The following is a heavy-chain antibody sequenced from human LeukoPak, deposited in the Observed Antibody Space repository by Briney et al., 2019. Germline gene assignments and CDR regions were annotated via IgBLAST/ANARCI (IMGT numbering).Heavy chain of an antibody. CDR2: IYDSGNT. CDR1: GCSISSGDYY. J-gene: IGHJ6*02. D-gene: IGHD3-22*01. CDR3: ARDQNKYDSSGYYYYQYGMDV. V-gene: IGHV4-30-4*01. Sequence: SETLSLTCTVSGCSISSGDYYWTWIRQPPGKGLEWIEYIYDSGNTHYNPSLKSRVSISVDTAKNQFSLNLSSVTAADTAVYYCARDQNKYDSSGYYYYQYGMDVWGQGTTVTVSS.